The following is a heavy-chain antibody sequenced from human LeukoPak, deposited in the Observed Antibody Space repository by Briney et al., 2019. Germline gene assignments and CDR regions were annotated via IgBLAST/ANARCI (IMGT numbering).Heavy chain of an antibody. CDR3: ARGPKGHYYYYYMDV. CDR1: GDTFISYS. J-gene: IGHJ6*03. CDR2: IIPIFGTA. V-gene: IGHV1-69*05. Sequence: ASVRVSCKASGDTFISYSISWVRQAPGQGLEWMGGIIPIFGTANYAQKFQGRVTITTGESTSTAYMELTSLRSEDTAVYYCARGPKGHYYYYYMDVWGKGTTVTVSS.